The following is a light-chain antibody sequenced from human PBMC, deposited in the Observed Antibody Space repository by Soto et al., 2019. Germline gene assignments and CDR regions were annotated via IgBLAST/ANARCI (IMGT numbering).Light chain of an antibody. V-gene: IGLV2-14*01. Sequence: QSVLTQPASVSGSPGQSITISCTGTSSDVGTYSYVSWYQQYPGKAPKLMIYDVTNRPSGVSNRFSGSKSGNTASLTISGLRAEDEADYYCNTYTGTASRYAFGTGTKVTVL. CDR2: DVT. J-gene: IGLJ1*01. CDR1: SSDVGTYSY. CDR3: NTYTGTASRYA.